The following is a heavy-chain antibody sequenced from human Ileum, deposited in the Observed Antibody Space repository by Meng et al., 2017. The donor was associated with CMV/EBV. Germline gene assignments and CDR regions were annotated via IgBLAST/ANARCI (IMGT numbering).Heavy chain of an antibody. CDR2: INYSGNT. CDR1: GGSFSTYY. D-gene: IGHD3-10*01. Sequence: CAVYGGSFSTYYWSWLRQSPGKGLEWIAEINYSGNTNYNPSLKSRVTTSVDTSKNQFSLKLTSVTAADAAVYYCARGRGRSYSFDYWGQGTQVTVSS. CDR3: ARGRGRSYSFDY. J-gene: IGHJ4*02. V-gene: IGHV4-34*01.